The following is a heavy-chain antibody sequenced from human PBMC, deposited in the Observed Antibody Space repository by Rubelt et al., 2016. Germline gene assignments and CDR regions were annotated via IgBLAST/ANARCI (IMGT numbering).Heavy chain of an antibody. Sequence: VLPGGSLRLSCAASGFTFSSYAMSWVRQAPGKGLEWVSAISGGGGSTYYADSVKGRFTISRDNSKNTLYLQMNSLRAEDTAVYYCARHRYDFWSGFFSGYWGQGTLVTVSS. CDR3: ARHRYDFWSGFFSGY. CDR1: GFTFSSYA. V-gene: IGHV3-23*01. J-gene: IGHJ4*02. D-gene: IGHD3-3*01. CDR2: ISGGGGST.